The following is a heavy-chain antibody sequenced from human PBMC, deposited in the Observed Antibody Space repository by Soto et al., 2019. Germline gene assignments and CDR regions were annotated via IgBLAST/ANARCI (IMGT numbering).Heavy chain of an antibody. CDR2: IRWNSGYK. CDR1: GFTFDDYA. CDR3: VKDNAPNMAVAGTRFEY. J-gene: IGHJ4*02. D-gene: IGHD6-19*01. Sequence: EVQLVESGGALVQPGRSLRLSCVGSGFTFDDYAMHWVRRTPGKGLEWVAGIRWNSGYKDYADSVRGRFTISRDNAENSLYLQMNSLTAEDTALYYCVKDNAPNMAVAGTRFEYWGQGTLVTVSS. V-gene: IGHV3-9*01.